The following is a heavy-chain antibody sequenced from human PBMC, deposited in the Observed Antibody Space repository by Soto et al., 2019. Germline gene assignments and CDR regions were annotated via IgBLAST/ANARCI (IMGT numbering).Heavy chain of an antibody. V-gene: IGHV3-23*01. Sequence: EVQLLESGGGLVQPGGSLRLSCAASGFTFSTYAMNWVRQAPGKGLEWVSGISGSGDSTYYADSVKGRFTVSRDNSTNTLYLKMTSLRAEDTAVFYCAKERSSGWSFDYWGQGTLVTVSS. J-gene: IGHJ4*02. CDR3: AKERSSGWSFDY. CDR2: ISGSGDST. CDR1: GFTFSTYA. D-gene: IGHD6-19*01.